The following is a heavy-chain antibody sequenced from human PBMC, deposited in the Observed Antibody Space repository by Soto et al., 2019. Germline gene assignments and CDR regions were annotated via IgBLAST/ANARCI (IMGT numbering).Heavy chain of an antibody. D-gene: IGHD3-3*01. CDR1: GYTFTSYA. Sequence: ASVKVSFKASGYTFTSYAMHWVRQAPGQRLEWMGWINAGNGNTKYSQKFQGRVTITRDTSASTAYMELSSLRSEDTAVYYCARPIFGTRFDPWGQGTLVTVSS. J-gene: IGHJ5*02. V-gene: IGHV1-3*01. CDR2: INAGNGNT. CDR3: ARPIFGTRFDP.